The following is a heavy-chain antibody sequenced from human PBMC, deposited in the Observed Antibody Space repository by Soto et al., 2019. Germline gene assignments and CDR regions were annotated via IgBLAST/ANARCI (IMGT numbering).Heavy chain of an antibody. CDR1: GYTFTSYG. Sequence: ASVKVSCKASGYTFTSYGISWVRQAPGQGLEWMGWISAYNGNTNYAQKLQGRVTMTTDTSTSTAYMELRSLRSDDTAVYYCARFRSGYDFWWFDPWVQGTLVTVSS. V-gene: IGHV1-18*01. D-gene: IGHD5-12*01. CDR3: ARFRSGYDFWWFDP. CDR2: ISAYNGNT. J-gene: IGHJ5*02.